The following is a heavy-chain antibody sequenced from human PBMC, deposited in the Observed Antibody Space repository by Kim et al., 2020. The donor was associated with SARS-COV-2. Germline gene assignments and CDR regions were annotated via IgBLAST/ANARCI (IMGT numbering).Heavy chain of an antibody. J-gene: IGHJ2*01. D-gene: IGHD3-22*01. CDR1: GFTFDDYA. CDR2: ISWNSGSI. CDR3: AKDMFGGYYYNWYFDL. V-gene: IGHV3-9*01. Sequence: SLRLSCAASGFTFDDYAMHWVRQAPGKGLEWVSGISWNSGSIGYADSVKGRFTISRDNAKNSLYLQMNSLRAEDTALYYCAKDMFGGYYYNWYFDLWGRGTLVTVSS.